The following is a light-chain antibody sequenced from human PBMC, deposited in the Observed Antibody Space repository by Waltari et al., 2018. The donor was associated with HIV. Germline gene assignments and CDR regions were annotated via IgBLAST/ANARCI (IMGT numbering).Light chain of an antibody. Sequence: QSALTQPASVSGFLGQSINISCTGISTDSRFYQYVSWYQQYPGKIPSLIIFDINNRPSGVSDHFSGSRSGNSASLTFSGFQSGDEAHYYCASNRLDYTLIFGGGTKLTVL. V-gene: IGLV2-14*03. CDR1: STDSRFYQY. CDR2: DIN. CDR3: ASNRLDYTLI. J-gene: IGLJ2*01.